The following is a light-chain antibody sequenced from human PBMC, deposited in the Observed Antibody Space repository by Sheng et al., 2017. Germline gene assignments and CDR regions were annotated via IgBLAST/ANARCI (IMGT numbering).Light chain of an antibody. J-gene: IGKJ5*01. CDR1: QDISYY. Sequence: DIQMTQSPSSLSASVGDRVTITCQASQDISYYLNWYQHKPGTAPKLLIYDAANLEVGVPSRFSGTASGTHFTFTISSLQPEDVATYFCQQFENLPITFGQGTRLEIK. V-gene: IGKV1-33*01. CDR3: QQFENLPIT. CDR2: DAA.